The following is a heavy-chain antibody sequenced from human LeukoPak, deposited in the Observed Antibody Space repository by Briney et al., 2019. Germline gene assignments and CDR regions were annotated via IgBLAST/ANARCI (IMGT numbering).Heavy chain of an antibody. D-gene: IGHD5-18*01. Sequence: PSETLSLTCAVYGGSFSGYYWSWIRQPPGKGLEWIGEINHSGSTNYNPSLKSRVTISVDTSKNQFSLKLSSVTAADTAVYYCARHVTKAMAPNYFDYWGQGTLVTVSS. V-gene: IGHV4-34*01. CDR3: ARHVTKAMAPNYFDY. CDR1: GGSFSGYY. CDR2: INHSGST. J-gene: IGHJ4*02.